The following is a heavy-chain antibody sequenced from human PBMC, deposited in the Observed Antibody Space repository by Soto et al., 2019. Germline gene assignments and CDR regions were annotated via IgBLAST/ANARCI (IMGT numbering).Heavy chain of an antibody. CDR3: ARAVVAYYYGMDV. CDR2: IYSGGST. V-gene: IGHV3-53*01. J-gene: IGHJ6*02. Sequence: PGGSLRLSCAASGFTVSSNYMSWVRQAPGKGLEWVSVIYSGGSTYYADSVKGRFTISRDNSKNTLYLQMNSLRAEDTAVYYCARAVVAYYYGMDVWGQGTTVTVSS. CDR1: GFTVSSNY. D-gene: IGHD2-15*01.